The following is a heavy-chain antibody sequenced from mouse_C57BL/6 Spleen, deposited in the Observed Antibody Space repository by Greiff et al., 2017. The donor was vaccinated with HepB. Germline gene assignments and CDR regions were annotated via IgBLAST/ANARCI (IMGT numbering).Heavy chain of an antibody. D-gene: IGHD1-1*01. Sequence: QVQLKQSGPELVKPGASVKISCKASGYAFSSSWMNWVKQRPGKGLEWIGRIYPGDGDTNYNGKFKGKATLTADKSSSTAYMQLSSLTSEDSAVYFCARRGDGSSYGFDYWGQGTTLTVSS. V-gene: IGHV1-82*01. J-gene: IGHJ2*01. CDR2: IYPGDGDT. CDR3: ARRGDGSSYGFDY. CDR1: GYAFSSSW.